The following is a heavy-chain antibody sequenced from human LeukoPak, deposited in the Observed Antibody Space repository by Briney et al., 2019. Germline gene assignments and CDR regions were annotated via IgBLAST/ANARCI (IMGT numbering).Heavy chain of an antibody. D-gene: IGHD3-3*01. CDR1: GGTFSSYA. CDR3: ARGVPPNYYDFWSGYALFDY. J-gene: IGHJ4*02. Sequence: ASVKVSCKASGGTFSSYAISWVRQAPGQGLEWMGRIIPIFGTANYAQKFQGRVTITTDESTSTAYMELSSLRSEDTAVYYCARGVPPNYYDFWSGYALFDYWGQGTLVTVSS. CDR2: IIPIFGTA. V-gene: IGHV1-69*05.